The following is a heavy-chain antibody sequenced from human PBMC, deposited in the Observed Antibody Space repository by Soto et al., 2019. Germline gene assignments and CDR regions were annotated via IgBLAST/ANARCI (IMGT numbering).Heavy chain of an antibody. J-gene: IGHJ5*02. Sequence: SETLSLTCTVSGGSISSYYWSWIRQPPGKGLEWIGYIYYSGSTNYNPSLKSRVTISVDTSKNQFSLKLSSVTAADTAVYYCARAAVAGTRWFDPWGQGTLVTVSS. CDR3: ARAAVAGTRWFDP. V-gene: IGHV4-59*01. CDR1: GGSISSYY. CDR2: IYYSGST. D-gene: IGHD6-19*01.